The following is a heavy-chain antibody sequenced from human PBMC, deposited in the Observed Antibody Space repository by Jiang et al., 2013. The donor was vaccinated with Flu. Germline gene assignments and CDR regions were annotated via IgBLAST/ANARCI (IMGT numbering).Heavy chain of an antibody. CDR3: ARHSGSHYYFDY. V-gene: IGHV3-13*01. CDR1: GFTFSSYD. Sequence: RLSCAASGFTFSSYDHALGPPSYRKGLEWVSAIGTAGDTYYPGSVKGRFTISRENAKNSLYLQMNSLRAGDTAVYYCARHSGSHYYFDYWGQGTLVTVSS. J-gene: IGHJ4*02. D-gene: IGHD1-26*01. CDR2: IGTAGDT.